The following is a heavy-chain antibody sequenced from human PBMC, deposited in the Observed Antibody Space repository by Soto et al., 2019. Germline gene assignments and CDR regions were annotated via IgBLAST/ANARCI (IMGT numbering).Heavy chain of an antibody. CDR1: GFTFSSYS. CDR3: ASPVECSPTSSIR. Sequence: EVQLVESGGGLVQPGGSLRLSCAASGFTFSSYSMNWVRQAPGKGLEWVSYISSSSNSIYYADSVKGRFTISRDNAKNSLHRQMNSLRAEDTAGYYCASPVECSPTSSIRWGHGTLVTVSS. D-gene: IGHD2-2*01. V-gene: IGHV3-48*01. CDR2: ISSSSNSI. J-gene: IGHJ4*01.